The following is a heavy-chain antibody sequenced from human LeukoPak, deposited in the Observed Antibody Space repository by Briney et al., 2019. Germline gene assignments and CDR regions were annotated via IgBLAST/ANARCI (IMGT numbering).Heavy chain of an antibody. J-gene: IGHJ5*02. CDR2: ISGSGGST. Sequence: GGSLRLSCAASGFTFSSYAMSWVRQAPGKGLEWVSAISGSGGSTYYADSVKGRFTISRDNSKNTLYLQMNSLRAEDTAVYYCAPGPRDGKQWLVRWFDPWGQGTLVTVSS. CDR1: GFTFSSYA. CDR3: APGPRDGKQWLVRWFDP. V-gene: IGHV3-23*01. D-gene: IGHD6-19*01.